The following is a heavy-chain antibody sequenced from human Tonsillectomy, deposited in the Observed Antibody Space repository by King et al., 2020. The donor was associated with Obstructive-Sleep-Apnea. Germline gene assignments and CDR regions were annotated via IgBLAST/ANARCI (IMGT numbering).Heavy chain of an antibody. V-gene: IGHV1-8*01. CDR1: GYTFTRYA. Sequence: QLVQSGAEVKKPGASVKVSCKASGYTFTRYAINWVRQATGQGLEWIGWMNPNTGNTGYAQKFQGRVPITRDTALNTVYMEMRNLTSDDTAMYYCATLGYCNSPNGYIYYYYGLDVWGQGTTVTVSS. CDR2: MNPNTGNT. D-gene: IGHD2-2*02. J-gene: IGHJ6*02. CDR3: ATLGYCNSPNGYIYYYYGLDV.